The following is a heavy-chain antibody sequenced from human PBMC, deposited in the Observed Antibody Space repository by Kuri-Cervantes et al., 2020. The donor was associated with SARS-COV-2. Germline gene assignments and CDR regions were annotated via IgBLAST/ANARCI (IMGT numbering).Heavy chain of an antibody. J-gene: IGHJ6*03. CDR1: GFTVSSNY. CDR2: IYGGGST. V-gene: IGHV3-53*01. D-gene: IGHD6-13*01. Sequence: GESLKISCAASGFTVSSNYMSWVRQAPGKGLEWVSIIYGGGSTYYADSVKGRFTISRDNSKNTLYLQMNSLRAEDTAVYYCARDCSSPYKYYYYYYMDVWGKGTTVTVSS. CDR3: ARDCSSPYKYYYYYYMDV.